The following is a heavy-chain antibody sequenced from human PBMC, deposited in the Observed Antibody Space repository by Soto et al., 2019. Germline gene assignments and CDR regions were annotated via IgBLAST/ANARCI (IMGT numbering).Heavy chain of an antibody. CDR3: AGDKGDEYCGGHPPY. Sequence: QVQLVQSGAEVKKPGSTVKVSCKASGGTFSSYAISWVRQAPGQGLEWMGGIIPIFGTANYVKKFQGRVTITVEKWSSRSWIEISSMRSDGRAVHDCAGDKGDEYCGGHPPYLGQGTLVTVTS. CDR1: GGTFSSYA. J-gene: IGHJ4*02. V-gene: IGHV1-69*06. D-gene: IGHD2-8*02. CDR2: IIPIFGTA.